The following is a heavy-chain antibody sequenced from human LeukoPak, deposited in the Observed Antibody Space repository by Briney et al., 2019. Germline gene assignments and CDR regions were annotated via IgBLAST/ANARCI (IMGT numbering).Heavy chain of an antibody. D-gene: IGHD2-2*01. CDR2: IIPIFGTA. Sequence: ASVKVSCKASGGTFSSYAISWVRQAHGQGLEWMGGIIPIFGTANYAQKFQGRVTITADESTSTAYMELSSLRSEDTAVYYCARDGCSSTSCYPGWFDPWGQGTLVTVSS. J-gene: IGHJ5*02. V-gene: IGHV1-69*13. CDR3: ARDGCSSTSCYPGWFDP. CDR1: GGTFSSYA.